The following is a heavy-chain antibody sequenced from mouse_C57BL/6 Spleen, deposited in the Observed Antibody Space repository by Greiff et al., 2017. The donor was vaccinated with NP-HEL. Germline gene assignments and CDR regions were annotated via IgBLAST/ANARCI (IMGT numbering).Heavy chain of an antibody. CDR2: IYPGDGDT. V-gene: IGHV1-80*01. D-gene: IGHD1-1*01. J-gene: IGHJ1*03. CDR3: ARDSTVVAKRYFDV. CDR1: GYAFSSYW. Sequence: VQRVESGAELVKPGASVKISCKASGYAFSSYWMNWVKQRPGKGLEWIGQIYPGDGDTNYNGKFKGKATLTADKSSSTAYMQLSSLTSEDSAVYFCARDSTVVAKRYFDVWGTGTTVTVSS.